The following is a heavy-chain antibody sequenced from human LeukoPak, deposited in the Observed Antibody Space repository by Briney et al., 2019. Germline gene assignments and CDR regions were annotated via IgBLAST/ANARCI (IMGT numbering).Heavy chain of an antibody. CDR1: GGSISSGDYY. Sequence: ASETLSLTCTVSGGSISSGDYYWSWIRQPPGKGLEWIGYIYYSGSTYYNPSLKSRVTISVDTSKNQFSLKLSPVTAADTAVYYCARAPDTAMVSAPAEYFQHWGQGTLVTVSS. J-gene: IGHJ1*01. D-gene: IGHD5-18*01. CDR2: IYYSGST. V-gene: IGHV4-30-4*01. CDR3: ARAPDTAMVSAPAEYFQH.